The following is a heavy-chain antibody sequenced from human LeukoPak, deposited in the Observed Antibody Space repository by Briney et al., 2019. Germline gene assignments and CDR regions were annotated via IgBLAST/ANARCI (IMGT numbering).Heavy chain of an antibody. Sequence: GGSLRLSCAASGFTFSSYAMSWVRQAPGKGLEWVSAISGSGSTTYYADSVKGRFTISRDNSKNTLFLQMNSLTAEDTAIYSCARPRLEYCSGGSCFDAFDIWGQGTMVTVSS. J-gene: IGHJ3*02. V-gene: IGHV3-23*01. CDR2: ISGSGSTT. CDR3: ARPRLEYCSGGSCFDAFDI. D-gene: IGHD2-15*01. CDR1: GFTFSSYA.